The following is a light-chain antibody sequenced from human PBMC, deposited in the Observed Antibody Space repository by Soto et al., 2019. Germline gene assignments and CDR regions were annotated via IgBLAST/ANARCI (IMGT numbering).Light chain of an antibody. CDR3: SSYTGSSINTVV. V-gene: IGLV2-14*01. J-gene: IGLJ2*01. CDR2: EVT. Sequence: QSALTQPASVSGSPGQSITISCTGTSSDVGGYNYVSWYQQYPGKAPKVMIYEVTNRPSGVSNRFSGSKSGNTASLTISGLQAEDEADYYCSSYTGSSINTVVFGGGTKLTVL. CDR1: SSDVGGYNY.